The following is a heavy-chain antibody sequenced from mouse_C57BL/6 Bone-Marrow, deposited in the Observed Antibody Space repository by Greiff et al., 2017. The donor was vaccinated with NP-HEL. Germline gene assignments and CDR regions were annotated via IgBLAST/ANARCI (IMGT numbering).Heavy chain of an antibody. D-gene: IGHD2-3*01. CDR2: ISNLAYSI. CDR1: GFTFSDYG. Sequence: EVKLVESGGGLVQPGGSLKLSCAASGFTFSDYGMAWVRQAPRKGPAWVAFISNLAYSIYYADTVTGRFTISRENAKNTLYLEMSSLRSEDTAMYYCARHDGYLAYWGQGSLVTVSA. CDR3: ARHDGYLAY. J-gene: IGHJ3*01. V-gene: IGHV5-15*01.